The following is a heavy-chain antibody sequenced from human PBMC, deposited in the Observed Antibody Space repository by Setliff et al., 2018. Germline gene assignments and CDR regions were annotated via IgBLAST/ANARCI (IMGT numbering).Heavy chain of an antibody. CDR1: GFTFSSYA. CDR3: AKDIDQGLLSHPLDY. D-gene: IGHD2-15*01. Sequence: GGSLRLSCAASGFTFSSYAITWVRQAPGKGLEWVSMISGSAQTTYYADSVKGRFTISRDNSKNTVYLEMNSLGAEDTAVYYCAKDIDQGLLSHPLDYWGQGTTVTVSS. CDR2: ISGSAQTT. V-gene: IGHV3-23*01. J-gene: IGHJ4*03.